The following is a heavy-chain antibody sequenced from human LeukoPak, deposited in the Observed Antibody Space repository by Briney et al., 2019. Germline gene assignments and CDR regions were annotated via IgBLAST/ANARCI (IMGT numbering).Heavy chain of an antibody. J-gene: IGHJ4*02. CDR2: IIPIFGTA. Sequence: ASVKVSCKASGGTFSSYAISWVRQAPGQGLEWMGGIIPIFGTANYAQKFQGRVTITTDESTSTAYVELSSLRSEDTAVYYCARGHCSSTSCYSVDYWGQGTLVTVSS. CDR3: ARGHCSSTSCYSVDY. V-gene: IGHV1-69*05. D-gene: IGHD2-2*02. CDR1: GGTFSSYA.